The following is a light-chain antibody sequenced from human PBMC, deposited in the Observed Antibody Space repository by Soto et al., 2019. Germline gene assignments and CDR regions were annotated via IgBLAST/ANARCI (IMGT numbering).Light chain of an antibody. CDR3: GTWDSSLSAYV. V-gene: IGLV1-51*01. J-gene: IGLJ1*01. Sequence: QSVLTQPPSVSAAPGQRVTISCSGSSSSIGTNYVSWYQQVPGTAPKLVICDTHNRPSGIPDRFSGSKSDTSATLDIAGLQIGDEADYYCGTWDSSLSAYVFGTGTKLTVL. CDR1: SSSIGTNY. CDR2: DTH.